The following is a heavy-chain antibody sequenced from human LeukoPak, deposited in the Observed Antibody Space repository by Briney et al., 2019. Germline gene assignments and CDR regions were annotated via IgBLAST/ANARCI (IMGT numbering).Heavy chain of an antibody. D-gene: IGHD6-19*01. Sequence: GGSLRLSCAASGFTFNTYAMSWVRQAPGKGLEWVSAISGSGGSTYYADSVKGRFTISRDNSKNTLYLQMNSLRAEDTAVYYCAKVEQWPKPLIDYWGQGTLVTVSS. J-gene: IGHJ4*02. CDR1: GFTFNTYA. CDR3: AKVEQWPKPLIDY. V-gene: IGHV3-23*01. CDR2: ISGSGGST.